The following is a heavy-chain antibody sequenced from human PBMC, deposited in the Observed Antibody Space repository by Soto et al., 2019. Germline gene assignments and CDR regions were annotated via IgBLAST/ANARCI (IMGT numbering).Heavy chain of an antibody. CDR1: GGTFSSYA. Sequence: ASVKVSCKASGGTFSSYATSWVRQAPGQGLEWMGWISAYNGNTNYAQKLQGRVTMTTDTSTSTAYMELRSLRSDDTAVYYCARDRGYYGSGSHFDYWGQGTLVTVSS. CDR3: ARDRGYYGSGSHFDY. D-gene: IGHD3-10*01. J-gene: IGHJ4*02. CDR2: ISAYNGNT. V-gene: IGHV1-18*01.